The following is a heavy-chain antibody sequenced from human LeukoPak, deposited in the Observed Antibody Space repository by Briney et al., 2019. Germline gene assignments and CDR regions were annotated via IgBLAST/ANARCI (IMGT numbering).Heavy chain of an antibody. CDR3: ARVSAMLDGMNV. J-gene: IGHJ6*02. CDR2: INAGNGNT. V-gene: IGHV1-3*01. CDR1: GYTFTSYA. Sequence: ASVKVSCKASGYTFTSYAMHWVRQAPGQRLEWMGWINAGNGNTKYSQKFQGRVTITRDTSASTAYMELGSLRSEDTAVYYCARVSAMLDGMNVWGQGTTVTVSS. D-gene: IGHD3-10*02.